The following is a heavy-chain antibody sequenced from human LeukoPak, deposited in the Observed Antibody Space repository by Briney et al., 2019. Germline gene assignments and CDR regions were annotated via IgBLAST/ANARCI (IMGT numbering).Heavy chain of an antibody. CDR1: GGSISSSSYY. J-gene: IGHJ4*02. V-gene: IGHV4-61*05. CDR2: IYYSGST. D-gene: IGHD3/OR15-3a*01. CDR3: ARGLKLLFREEYYFDY. Sequence: SETLSLTCTVSGGSISSSSYYWGWIRQPPGKGLEWIGYIYYSGSTNYNPSLKSRVTISVDTSKNQFSLKLSSVTAADTAVYYCARGLKLLFREEYYFDYWGQGTLVTVSS.